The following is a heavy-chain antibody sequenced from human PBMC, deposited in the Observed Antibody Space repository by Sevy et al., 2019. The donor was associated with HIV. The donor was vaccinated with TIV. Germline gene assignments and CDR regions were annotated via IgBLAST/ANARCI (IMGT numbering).Heavy chain of an antibody. D-gene: IGHD2-2*02. CDR3: ARELDLRYCSSTSCYN. CDR1: GGTFSSYA. J-gene: IGHJ4*02. V-gene: IGHV1-69*10. CDR2: IIPILGIA. Sequence: ASVKVSCKASGGTFSSYAISWVRQAPGQGLEWMGGIIPILGIANYAQKFQGRVTITADKSTSTAYMELSSLRSEDTAVYYCARELDLRYCSSTSCYNWGQGTLVTVSS.